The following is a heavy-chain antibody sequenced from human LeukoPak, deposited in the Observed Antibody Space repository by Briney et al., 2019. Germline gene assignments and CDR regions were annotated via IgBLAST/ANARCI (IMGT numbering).Heavy chain of an antibody. CDR2: IYSGGST. CDR3: ARDSQWELYFDY. J-gene: IGHJ4*02. Sequence: GGSLRLSCAASGFTVSSNYMSWVRQAPGKGLEWVSVIYSGGSTYYADSVKGRFTISRDNSKNTLYLQMNSLRAEDTAVYYCARDSQWELYFDYWGQGTLVTVSS. D-gene: IGHD1-26*01. CDR1: GFTVSSNY. V-gene: IGHV3-66*01.